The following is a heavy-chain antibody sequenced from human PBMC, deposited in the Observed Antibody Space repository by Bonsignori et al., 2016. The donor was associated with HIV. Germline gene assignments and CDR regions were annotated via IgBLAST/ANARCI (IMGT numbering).Heavy chain of an antibody. Sequence: VRQMPGKGLEWMGIIYPGDSDTRYSPSFQGQVTISGDKSISTAYLQWSSLKASDTAMYYCARRGAGGAFDMWGQGTMVTVSS. V-gene: IGHV5-51*01. CDR3: ARRGAGGAFDM. CDR2: IYPGDSDT. J-gene: IGHJ3*02. D-gene: IGHD1-26*01.